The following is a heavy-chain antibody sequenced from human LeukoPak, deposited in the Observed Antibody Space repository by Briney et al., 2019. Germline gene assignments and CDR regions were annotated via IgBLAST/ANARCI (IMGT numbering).Heavy chain of an antibody. D-gene: IGHD2-21*01. CDR2: TRSRTYGGAA. CDR3: TRVAIAIIGTDPVDY. CDR1: GFTFADYA. V-gene: IGHV3-49*04. J-gene: IGHJ4*02. Sequence: GGSLRLSCEASGFTFADYAMNWVRQAPGKGLEWVGFTRSRTYGGAADYAPSVQGRFTISRDDSKSIAYLQMNSLEIEDTAVYYCTRVAIAIIGTDPVDYWGQGTLVTVSS.